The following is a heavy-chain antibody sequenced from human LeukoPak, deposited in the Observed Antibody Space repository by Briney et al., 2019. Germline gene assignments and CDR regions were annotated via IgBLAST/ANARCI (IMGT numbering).Heavy chain of an antibody. J-gene: IGHJ4*02. Sequence: SWGSLRLSCAASGFTFSNYWMSWVRQAPGKGLEWVANIKHDGSLKYYVSSVKGRFTISRDNTKNSLYLKMNSLRDEDTAVYYCARDSQGSRLYYVDYWGQGTLVTVSS. V-gene: IGHV3-7*05. CDR1: GFTFSNYW. CDR3: ARDSQGSRLYYVDY. D-gene: IGHD3-10*01. CDR2: IKHDGSLK.